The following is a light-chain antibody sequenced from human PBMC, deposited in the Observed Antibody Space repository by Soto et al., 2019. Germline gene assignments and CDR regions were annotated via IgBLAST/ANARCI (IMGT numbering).Light chain of an antibody. V-gene: IGKV4-1*01. J-gene: IGKJ1*01. Sequence: DIVLTQSPGSLTVSLGERATINCKSSQSVLFSSTNKDYLAWYQQRPGQPPKLLINWASSRESGVPERFSGSGSGTDFTLTISSLQTEDVAVYYCQQYYSTPWTFGQGTKVGIK. CDR1: QSVLFSSTNKDY. CDR3: QQYYSTPWT. CDR2: WAS.